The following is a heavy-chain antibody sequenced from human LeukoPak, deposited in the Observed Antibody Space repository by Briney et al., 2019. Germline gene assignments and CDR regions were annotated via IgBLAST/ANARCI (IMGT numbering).Heavy chain of an antibody. CDR1: GGTFSSYA. V-gene: IGHV1-69*05. J-gene: IGHJ4*02. CDR3: ARDKSGSGFPN. CDR2: IIPIFGTA. D-gene: IGHD3-10*01. Sequence: GSSVKVSCKASGGTFSSYAISLVRQAPGQGLEWMGRIIPIFGTANYAQKFQGRVTITTDESTSTAYMELSSLRSDDTAVYYCARDKSGSGFPNWGQGTLVTVSS.